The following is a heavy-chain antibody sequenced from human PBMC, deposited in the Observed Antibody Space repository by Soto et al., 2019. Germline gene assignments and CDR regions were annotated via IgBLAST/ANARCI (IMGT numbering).Heavy chain of an antibody. CDR1: GYTFTSYG. Sequence: QVQLVQSGAEVKKPGASVKVSCKASGYTFTSYGISWVRQAPGQGLEWMGWISTYNGSPNYAQKLQGRVTMTTDTSTSTAYMELRSLRSDDTAVYFCARAYGPSYYYYYMDVWGKGTTVTVSS. CDR3: ARAYGPSYYYYYMDV. J-gene: IGHJ6*03. D-gene: IGHD3-16*01. CDR2: ISTYNGSP. V-gene: IGHV1-18*01.